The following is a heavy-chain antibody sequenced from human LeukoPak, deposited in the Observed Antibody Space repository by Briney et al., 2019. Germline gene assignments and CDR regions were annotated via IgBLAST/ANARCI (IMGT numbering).Heavy chain of an antibody. CDR3: ARDGREGAAAGGGHYDY. V-gene: IGHV3-33*01. J-gene: IGHJ4*02. CDR1: GFTFSSYG. CDR2: IWYDGSNK. D-gene: IGHD6-13*01. Sequence: GGSLRLSCAASGFTFSSYGMHWVRQAPGKGLEWVAVIWYDGSNKYYADSVKGRFTISRDNSKNTLYLQMNSLRAEDTAVYYCARDGREGAAAGGGHYDYWGQGTLVTVSS.